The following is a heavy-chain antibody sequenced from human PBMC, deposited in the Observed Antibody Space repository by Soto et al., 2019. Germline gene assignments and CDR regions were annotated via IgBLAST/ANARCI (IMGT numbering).Heavy chain of an antibody. CDR2: ISHSGIT. V-gene: IGHV4-4*02. J-gene: IGHJ5*02. Sequence: SETLSLTCAVSGGSITSANWWTWVRQPPGGGLEWIGEISHSGITNYKASLKSRATMSVDKTKNDVSLKLTSVTAADTAVYYCARVLRGWFDPWGQGTPVTVSS. CDR1: GGSITSANW. CDR3: ARVLRGWFDP.